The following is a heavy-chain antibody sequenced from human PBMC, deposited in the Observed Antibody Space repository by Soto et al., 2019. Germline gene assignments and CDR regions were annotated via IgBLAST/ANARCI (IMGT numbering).Heavy chain of an antibody. CDR3: ATGLLRYYAY. CDR1: GINFSRAW. Sequence: SLRLSCAASGINFSRAWMGWVRQAPGKGLEWVGRIKSKFDGETIDYAAPVKGRFTISRDDSKNIVYLQMNSLNTEDTAVYYCATGLLRYYAYWGHGTLVTVSS. CDR2: IKSKFDGETI. V-gene: IGHV3-15*01. J-gene: IGHJ4*01. D-gene: IGHD3-9*01.